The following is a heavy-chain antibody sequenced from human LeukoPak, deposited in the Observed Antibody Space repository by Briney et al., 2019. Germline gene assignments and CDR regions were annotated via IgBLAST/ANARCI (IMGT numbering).Heavy chain of an antibody. J-gene: IGHJ5*02. CDR2: INPNSGGT. D-gene: IGHD2-15*01. CDR1: GGTFSSYA. V-gene: IGHV1-2*02. Sequence: ASVKVSCKASGGTFSSYAISWVRQAPGQGLEWMGWINPNSGGTNYAQKFQGRVTMTRDTSISTAYMELSRLRSDDTAVYYCAREGSGYCSGGSCYDGANWFDPWGQGTLVTVSS. CDR3: AREGSGYCSGGSCYDGANWFDP.